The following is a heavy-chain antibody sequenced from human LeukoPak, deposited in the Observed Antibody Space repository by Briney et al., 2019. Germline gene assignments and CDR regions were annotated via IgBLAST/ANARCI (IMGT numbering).Heavy chain of an antibody. CDR3: ASSSANWATYDY. Sequence: SETLSLTCTVSGGSISSYYWSWIRQPPGKGLEWIGYIYYSGSTNYNPSLKSRVTISVDTSKNQFSLKLSSVTAADTAVYYCASSSANWATYDYWGQGTLVTVSS. J-gene: IGHJ4*02. V-gene: IGHV4-59*01. CDR2: IYYSGST. CDR1: GGSISSYY. D-gene: IGHD7-27*01.